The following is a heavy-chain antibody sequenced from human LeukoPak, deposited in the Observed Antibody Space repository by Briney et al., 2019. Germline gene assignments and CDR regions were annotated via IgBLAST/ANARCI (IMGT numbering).Heavy chain of an antibody. V-gene: IGHV1-69*05. Sequence: GASVKVSCKASGGTFSSYAISWVRQAPGQGLEWMARIIPIFGTANYAQKFQGRVTITTDESTSTAYMELSSLRSEDTAVYYCARVRLRLGELSLWDWGQGTLVTVSS. CDR2: IIPIFGTA. CDR3: ARVRLRLGELSLWD. D-gene: IGHD3-16*02. J-gene: IGHJ4*02. CDR1: GGTFSSYA.